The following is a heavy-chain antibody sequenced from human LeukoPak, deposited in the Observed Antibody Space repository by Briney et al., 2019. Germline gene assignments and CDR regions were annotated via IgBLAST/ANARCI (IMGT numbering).Heavy chain of an antibody. CDR2: INPSGGST. J-gene: IGHJ3*02. Sequence: ASVKVSCKASGYGFSDYYMHWVRQAPGQGLEWMGIINPSGGSTSYAQKFQGRVTMTRDTSTSTVYMELSSLRSEDTAVYYCARESSSGLMNDAFDIWGQGTMVTVSS. V-gene: IGHV1-46*01. D-gene: IGHD6-19*01. CDR3: ARESSSGLMNDAFDI. CDR1: GYGFSDYY.